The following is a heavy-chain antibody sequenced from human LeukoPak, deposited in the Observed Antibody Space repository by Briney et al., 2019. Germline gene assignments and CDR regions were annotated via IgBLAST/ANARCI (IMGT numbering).Heavy chain of an antibody. J-gene: IGHJ4*02. V-gene: IGHV1-2*02. CDR3: ARRPYYYDSSGLN. Sequence: SVKVSFKASGYTFTGYYMHWVRQAPGQGLGWMGWINRNSGGTNYAQKFQGRVTMTRDTSISTAYMELSRLRSDDTAVYYCARRPYYYDSSGLNWGQGTLVTVSS. CDR2: INRNSGGT. D-gene: IGHD3-22*01. CDR1: GYTFTGYY.